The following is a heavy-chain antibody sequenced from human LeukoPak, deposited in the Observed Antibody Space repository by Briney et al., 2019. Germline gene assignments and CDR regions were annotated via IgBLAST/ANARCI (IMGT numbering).Heavy chain of an antibody. CDR3: ARGSATGLAY. J-gene: IGHJ4*02. D-gene: IGHD1-1*01. Sequence: SETLSLTCAVSGGSISSSNWWTWIRQPPGKGLEWIGEIDRSGSTNYNPALKSRLTISVDTSKNQFSLKLSSVTAADTAVYYCARGSATGLAYWGQGNLVTVSS. V-gene: IGHV4-4*02. CDR1: GGSISSSNW. CDR2: IDRSGST.